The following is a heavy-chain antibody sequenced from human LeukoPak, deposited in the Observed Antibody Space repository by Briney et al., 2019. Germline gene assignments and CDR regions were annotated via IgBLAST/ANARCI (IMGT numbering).Heavy chain of an antibody. V-gene: IGHV1-69*06. CDR1: GGTFIVCA. CDR3: ARVSSGWYPDY. CDR2: IIPIFGTA. Sequence: ASVRVSSVASGGTFIVCAISWGRQAPGRGLEWMGGIIPIFGTANYAQKFQGRVTITADKSTSTAYMELSSLRSEDTAVYYCARVSSGWYPDYWGQGTLVTVSS. J-gene: IGHJ4*02. D-gene: IGHD6-19*01.